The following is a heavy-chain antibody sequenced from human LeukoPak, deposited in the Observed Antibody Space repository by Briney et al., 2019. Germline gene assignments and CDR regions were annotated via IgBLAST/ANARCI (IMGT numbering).Heavy chain of an antibody. V-gene: IGHV1-69*05. CDR1: GDTFSSYA. CDR3: ARVVVVPADLKYYYYYYYMDV. J-gene: IGHJ6*03. D-gene: IGHD2-2*01. CDR2: IIPIFGTA. Sequence: ASVTVSCKASGDTFSSYAISWVRQAPGQGLEWMGGIIPIFGTANYAQKFKGRVTITTDESTSTAYMELSSLRSEDTAVYYCARVVVVPADLKYYYYYYYMDVWGKGTTVTVSS.